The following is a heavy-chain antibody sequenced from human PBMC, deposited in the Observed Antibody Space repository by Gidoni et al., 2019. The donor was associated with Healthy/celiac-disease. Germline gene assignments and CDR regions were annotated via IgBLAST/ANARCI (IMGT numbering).Heavy chain of an antibody. Sequence: QVQQVESGGGVVQPGRSLRLACAASGCTFSSYAMHWVRQAPGKGLEWVAVISYDGINKYYADSVKGRFTISRDNSKNTLYLQMNSLRAEDTAVYYCARGLKVLLWFGELLCPDYWGQGTLVTVSS. J-gene: IGHJ4*02. D-gene: IGHD3-10*01. CDR3: ARGLKVLLWFGELLCPDY. CDR2: ISYDGINK. V-gene: IGHV3-30-3*01. CDR1: GCTFSSYA.